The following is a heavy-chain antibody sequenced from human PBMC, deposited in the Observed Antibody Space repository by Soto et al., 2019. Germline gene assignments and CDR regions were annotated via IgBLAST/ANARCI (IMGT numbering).Heavy chain of an antibody. V-gene: IGHV4-59*01. CDR2: IYYNGNT. J-gene: IGHJ4*02. CDR3: TRTKTGYAFDH. Sequence: SETLSLTCTISGGYINDYYWSWIRQPPGQGLEWLGYIYYNGNTNYNPSLKSRGTISLDRSKNQFSLRLNSVTAADTAIYCCTRTKTGYAFDHWGQGALVTVSS. D-gene: IGHD5-12*01. CDR1: GGYINDYY.